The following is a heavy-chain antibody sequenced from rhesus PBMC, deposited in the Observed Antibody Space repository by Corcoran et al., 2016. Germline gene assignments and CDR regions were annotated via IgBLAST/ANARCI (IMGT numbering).Heavy chain of an antibody. CDR2: INPKTGGT. D-gene: IGHD3-3*01. J-gene: IGHJ4*01. V-gene: IGHV1-138*01. CDR1: GYTSTDFS. Sequence: QVQLVQSGADVKNPGSSVTASCKASGYTSTDFSIPWVRPAPGQGLEWMGEINPKTGGTNYAQKFQGRVTMTRDTSTSTAYMELSSLRSEDTAVYYCASGNYNIWTGYRNFDYWGQGVLVTVSS. CDR3: ASGNYNIWTGYRNFDY.